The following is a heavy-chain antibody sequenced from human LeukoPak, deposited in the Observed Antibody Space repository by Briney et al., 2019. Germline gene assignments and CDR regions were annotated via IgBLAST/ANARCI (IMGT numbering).Heavy chain of an antibody. V-gene: IGHV3-43*01. CDR3: AKERLYYFDY. Sequence: GGSLRLSCAASGFTFDDYTMHWVRQAPGKGLEWVSLISWDGGSTYYADSVKGRFTISRDNAKNSLYLQMNSPRAEDTALYYCAKERLYYFDYWGQGTLVTVSS. CDR2: ISWDGGST. D-gene: IGHD2/OR15-2a*01. J-gene: IGHJ4*02. CDR1: GFTFDDYT.